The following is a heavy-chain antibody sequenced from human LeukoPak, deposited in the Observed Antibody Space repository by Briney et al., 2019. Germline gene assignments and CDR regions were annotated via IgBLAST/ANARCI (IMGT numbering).Heavy chain of an antibody. V-gene: IGHV3-74*01. CDR1: GFTFSSHW. CDR3: ARVIIAATGIDY. D-gene: IGHD6-13*01. CDR2: INTDGSTT. J-gene: IGHJ4*02. Sequence: GGSLRLSCATAGFTFSSHWMHWVRQGPGKGLVWASRINTDGSTTSYADSVKGRFTISRDNAKNTLYLQMNSLRAEDTAVYYCARVIIAATGIDYWGQGTLVTVSS.